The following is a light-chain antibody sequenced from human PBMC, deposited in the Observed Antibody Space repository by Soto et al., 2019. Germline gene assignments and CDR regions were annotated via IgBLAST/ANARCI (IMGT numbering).Light chain of an antibody. CDR2: DNY. CDR1: SSNIGKNY. V-gene: IGLV1-51*01. J-gene: IGLJ2*01. Sequence: QSVLTQPPSVSAAPGQKVTISCSGSSSNIGKNYVSWYQQLPGAAPKLLIYDNYKRPSGIPDRFSGSKSGTSATLGITGLQTGDEADYYCGTWDSSLSAVVFGGGTKLTVL. CDR3: GTWDSSLSAVV.